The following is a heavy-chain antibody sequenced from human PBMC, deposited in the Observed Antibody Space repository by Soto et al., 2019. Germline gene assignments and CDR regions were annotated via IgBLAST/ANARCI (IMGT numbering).Heavy chain of an antibody. V-gene: IGHV3-74*01. D-gene: IGHD6-19*01. J-gene: IGHJ4*02. CDR1: GFTFKNYW. CDR2: INSDGSNT. Sequence: GGSLRLSCEASGFTFKNYWMHWVRQAPGKGLVWVSRINSDGSNTRYADSVQGRFTISRDNANNTLFLQMNNLRADDTALYYCARDSSAWPNYFDSWGQGIQVTVSS. CDR3: ARDSSAWPNYFDS.